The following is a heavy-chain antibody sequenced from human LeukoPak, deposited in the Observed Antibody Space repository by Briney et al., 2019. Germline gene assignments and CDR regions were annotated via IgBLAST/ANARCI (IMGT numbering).Heavy chain of an antibody. J-gene: IGHJ4*02. D-gene: IGHD3-3*01. Sequence: GASVKVSCKTSGYTFTSYGISWVRQAPGQGLEWMGWISAYNGNTNYAQKLQGRVTMTTDTSTSTAYMELRSLRSDDTAVYYCARTTASPSLLEWLLYELDYWGQGTLVTVSS. CDR1: GYTFTSYG. CDR2: ISAYNGNT. CDR3: ARTTASPSLLEWLLYELDY. V-gene: IGHV1-18*01.